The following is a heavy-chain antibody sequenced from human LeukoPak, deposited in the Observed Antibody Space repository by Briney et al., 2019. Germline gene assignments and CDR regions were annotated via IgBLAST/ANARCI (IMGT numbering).Heavy chain of an antibody. V-gene: IGHV4-39*07. CDR3: ARTVAGKLVFDD. J-gene: IGHJ4*02. CDR2: IYYSGNT. CDR1: GGSISSGGYY. D-gene: IGHD6-19*01. Sequence: SQTLSLTCTVSGGSISSGGYYWGWIPNPPGKGLEWIGSIYYSGNTYDSPSLKGRVTTSVDTSKNQFSLKLSSVTAADTAMYYCARTVAGKLVFDDWGQGTLVTVSS.